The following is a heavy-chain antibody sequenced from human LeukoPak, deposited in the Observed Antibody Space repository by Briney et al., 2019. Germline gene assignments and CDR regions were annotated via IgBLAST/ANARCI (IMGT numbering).Heavy chain of an antibody. Sequence: GGSLRLSCAASGFTFSSYGMHWVRQAPGKGLEWVAFIRYDGSNKYYADSVKGRFTISRDNSKNTLYLQMNSLRAEDTAVYYWSKDHILTGYSSFDYWGQGRLVTVSS. V-gene: IGHV3-30*02. CDR1: GFTFSSYG. J-gene: IGHJ4*02. D-gene: IGHD3-9*01. CDR2: IRYDGSNK. CDR3: SKDHILTGYSSFDY.